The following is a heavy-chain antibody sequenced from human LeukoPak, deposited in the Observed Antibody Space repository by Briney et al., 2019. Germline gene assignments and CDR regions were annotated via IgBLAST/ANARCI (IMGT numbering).Heavy chain of an antibody. Sequence: SETLSLTCTVSGGSISSYYWSWIRQPPGKGLEWIGYIYYSGSTNYNPSLKSRVTISVDTSKYQFSLKLSSVTAADTAVYYCARDLSEQLSPVWLDAFDIWGQGTMVTVSS. CDR3: ARDLSEQLSPVWLDAFDI. D-gene: IGHD6-13*01. CDR2: IYYSGST. J-gene: IGHJ3*02. V-gene: IGHV4-59*12. CDR1: GGSISSYY.